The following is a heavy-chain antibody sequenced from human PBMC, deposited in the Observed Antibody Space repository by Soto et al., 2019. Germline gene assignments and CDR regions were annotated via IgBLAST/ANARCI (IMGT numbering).Heavy chain of an antibody. CDR3: AKEGESTYYYDSSGYLPFDY. D-gene: IGHD3-22*01. CDR1: GFTFSSYA. CDR2: ISGSGGST. Sequence: GGSLRLSCAASGFTFSSYAMSWVRQAPGKGLEWVSAISGSGGSTYYADSVKGRFTISRDNSKNTLYLQMNSLRAEDTAVYYCAKEGESTYYYDSSGYLPFDYWGQGTLVTVSS. V-gene: IGHV3-23*01. J-gene: IGHJ4*02.